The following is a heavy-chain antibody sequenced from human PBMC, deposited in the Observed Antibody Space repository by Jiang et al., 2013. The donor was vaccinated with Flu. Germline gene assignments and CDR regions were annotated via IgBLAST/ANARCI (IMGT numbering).Heavy chain of an antibody. J-gene: IGHJ5*02. CDR3: ARGLPPERYCTGGSCYSGDPYVAFDP. CDR1: GYTFTSYA. V-gene: IGHV7-4-1*02. Sequence: SVNVSCKASGYTFTSYAINWVRQAPGQGLEWMGWIDTNTGNPTYAQGFTGRFVFSLDTSVTTTYLQISSLMAEDTAVYYCARGLPPERYCTGGSCYSGDPYVAFDPWGQGTLVTVSS. D-gene: IGHD2-15*01. CDR2: IDTNTGNP.